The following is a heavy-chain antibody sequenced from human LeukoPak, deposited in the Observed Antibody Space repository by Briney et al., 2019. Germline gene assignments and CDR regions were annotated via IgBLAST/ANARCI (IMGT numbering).Heavy chain of an antibody. Sequence: RGSLRLSCAASGFAFRDSWMTWIRQAPGKGLEWVAFIKGDGSAKKYVDSVKGRFTISRDNAKNSLFLQMNSLRAEDTAVYYCARDRGWIQHDIWGQGTMVTVSS. CDR1: GFAFRDSW. CDR2: IKGDGSAK. V-gene: IGHV3-7*01. J-gene: IGHJ3*02. D-gene: IGHD5-18*01. CDR3: ARDRGWIQHDI.